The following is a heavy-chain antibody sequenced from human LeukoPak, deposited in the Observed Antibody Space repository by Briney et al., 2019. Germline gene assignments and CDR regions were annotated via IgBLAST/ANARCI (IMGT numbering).Heavy chain of an antibody. Sequence: ASVTVSCKASGYTFTGYYMHWVRQAPGQGLEWMGWINPNSGGTNYAQKFQGWVTMTRDTSISTAYMELSRLRSDDTAVYYCARSRRYFAYQYYFDYWGQGTLVTVSS. CDR1: GYTFTGYY. J-gene: IGHJ4*02. D-gene: IGHD2-2*01. V-gene: IGHV1-2*04. CDR2: INPNSGGT. CDR3: ARSRRYFAYQYYFDY.